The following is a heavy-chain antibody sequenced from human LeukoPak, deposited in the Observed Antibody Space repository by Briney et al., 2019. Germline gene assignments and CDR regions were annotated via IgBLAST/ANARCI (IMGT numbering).Heavy chain of an antibody. CDR3: ARVEAAAGYYYGMDV. D-gene: IGHD6-13*01. V-gene: IGHV3-33*01. CDR1: GFTFSSYG. CDR2: IWYDGSNK. J-gene: IGHJ6*04. Sequence: GGSLRLSCAASGFTFSSYGMHWVRQAPGKGLEWVAVIWYDGSNKYYADSVKGRFTISRDNSKNTLYLQMNSLRAEDTAVYYCARVEAAAGYYYGMDVWGKGTTVTVSS.